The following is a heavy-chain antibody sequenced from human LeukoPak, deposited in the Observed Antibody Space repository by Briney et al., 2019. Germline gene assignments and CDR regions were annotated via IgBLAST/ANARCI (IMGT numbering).Heavy chain of an antibody. Sequence: PGGSLRLSCAASGFTFSSHSMNWVRQAPGKGLEWVSSISSSSYIYYADSVKGRFTISRDNAKNSLYLQMNSLRAEDTAVYYCARDRGSSSLDYWGQGTLVTVSS. D-gene: IGHD6-6*01. V-gene: IGHV3-21*01. CDR1: GFTFSSHS. J-gene: IGHJ4*02. CDR2: ISSSSYI. CDR3: ARDRGSSSLDY.